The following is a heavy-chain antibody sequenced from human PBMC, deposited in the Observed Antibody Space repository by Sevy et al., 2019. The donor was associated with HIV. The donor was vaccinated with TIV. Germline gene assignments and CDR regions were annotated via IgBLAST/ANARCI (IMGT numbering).Heavy chain of an antibody. Sequence: GRSLRLSCATSEFTFSSYSMNWVRQAPGNGLEWVSSISGGGTYIYYADSVKGRFTISRDNAKNSLSLQMNSLSAEDTAVYYCARGTHDYGDYDRDAFDIWGQGTMVTVSS. J-gene: IGHJ3*02. CDR1: EFTFSSYS. CDR3: ARGTHDYGDYDRDAFDI. V-gene: IGHV3-21*01. D-gene: IGHD4-17*01. CDR2: ISGGGTYI.